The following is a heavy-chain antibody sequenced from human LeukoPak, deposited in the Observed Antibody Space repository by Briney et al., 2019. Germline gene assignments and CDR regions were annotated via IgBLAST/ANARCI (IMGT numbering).Heavy chain of an antibody. CDR3: KKPPIQLWFKPFDY. D-gene: IGHD5-18*01. V-gene: IGHV3-38-3*01. CDR2: ISGGST. J-gene: IGHJ4*02. CDR1: GFTVSSNE. Sequence: GGSLRLSCAASGFTVSSNEMSWFLQAPGKGREWFSSISGGSTYYADSRKGRFTISRDNSKNTLYLQMNSLRAEDTAVYYCKKPPIQLWFKPFDYWGQGTLVTVSS.